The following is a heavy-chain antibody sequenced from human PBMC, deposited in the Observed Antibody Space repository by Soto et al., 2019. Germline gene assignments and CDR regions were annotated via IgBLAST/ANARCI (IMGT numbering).Heavy chain of an antibody. CDR2: IWYDGSNK. D-gene: IGHD6-19*01. Sequence: GGSLRLSCAASGFTFRNNVLSWVRQAPGKGLEWVAVIWYDGSNKYYADSVKGRFTISRDNSKNTLYLQMNSLRAEDTAVYYCARENGIGSGSLGYWGQGTLVTVSS. CDR3: ARENGIGSGSLGY. V-gene: IGHV3-33*01. CDR1: GFTFRNNV. J-gene: IGHJ4*02.